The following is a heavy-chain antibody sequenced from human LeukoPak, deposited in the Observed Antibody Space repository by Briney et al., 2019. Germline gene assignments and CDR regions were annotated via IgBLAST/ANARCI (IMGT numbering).Heavy chain of an antibody. D-gene: IGHD3-10*01. J-gene: IGHJ4*02. Sequence: GGSLRLSCAASGFTFSSYSMNWVRQAPGKGLEWVSAISGSGGSTYYADSVKGRFTISRDNSKNTLYLQMNSLRAEDTAVYYCAKDSGDYNYFDYWGQGTLVTVSS. CDR1: GFTFSSYS. CDR2: ISGSGGST. V-gene: IGHV3-23*01. CDR3: AKDSGDYNYFDY.